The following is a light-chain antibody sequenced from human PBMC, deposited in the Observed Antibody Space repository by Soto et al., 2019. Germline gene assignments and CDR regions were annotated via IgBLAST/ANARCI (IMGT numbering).Light chain of an antibody. J-gene: IGLJ1*01. V-gene: IGLV2-23*01. CDR2: EGS. Sequence: QALTVSCTGTSSDVGSYNLVSWYQQHPGKAPKLMIYEGSKRPSGVSNRFSGSKSGNTASLTISGLQAEDEADYYCCSYAGSSTYVFGTGTKVTVL. CDR1: SSDVGSYNL. CDR3: CSYAGSSTYV.